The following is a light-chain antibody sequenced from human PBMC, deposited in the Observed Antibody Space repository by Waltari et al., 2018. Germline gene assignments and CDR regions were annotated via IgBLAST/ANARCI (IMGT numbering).Light chain of an antibody. V-gene: IGKV1-13*02. J-gene: IGKJ3*01. CDR2: AAT. CDR1: QGIGRD. CDR3: QQYNSYSQA. Sequence: AIQLTQSPSSLSADVGDRLTISSRASQGIGRDLPWYQQKPGKAPNLLIYAATTLQSGVPSRFSGSGSGTDFTLTISSLQPEDFATYYCQQYNSYSQAFGPGTKVDIK.